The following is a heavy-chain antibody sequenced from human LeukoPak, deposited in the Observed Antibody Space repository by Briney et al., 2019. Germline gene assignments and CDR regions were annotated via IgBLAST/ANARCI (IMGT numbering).Heavy chain of an antibody. V-gene: IGHV1-69*13. J-gene: IGHJ4*02. CDR1: GGTFSSYA. CDR3: ARGGIGTRLLWFGESLDY. D-gene: IGHD3-10*01. CDR2: IIPIFGTA. Sequence: SVKVSCKASGGTFSSYAISWVRQAPGQGLEWMGGIIPIFGTANYAQKFQGRVTITADESTSTAYMELSSLRSEDTAVYYCARGGIGTRLLWFGESLDYWGQGTLVTVSS.